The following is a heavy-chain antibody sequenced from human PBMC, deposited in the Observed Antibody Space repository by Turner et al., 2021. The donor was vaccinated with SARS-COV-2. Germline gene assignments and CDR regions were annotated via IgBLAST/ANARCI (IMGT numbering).Heavy chain of an antibody. CDR3: VKDQVSANMKTFEY. J-gene: IGHJ4*02. CDR2: INWSSGTI. CDR1: GFTFGKSA. V-gene: IGHV3-9*01. D-gene: IGHD2-8*01. Sequence: DVQLVESGGGFVQPGRSLRLTCAASGFTFGKSAMHWVRQGPGKGLEWVAGINWSSGTIHYADSVEGRCSISRDNAKNSVYLQMSSLRVEDTAVYYCVKDQVSANMKTFEYWGQGTRVTVSS.